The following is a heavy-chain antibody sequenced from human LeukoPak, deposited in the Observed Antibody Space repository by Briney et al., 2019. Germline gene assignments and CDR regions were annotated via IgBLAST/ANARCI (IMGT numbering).Heavy chain of an antibody. V-gene: IGHV4-31*03. J-gene: IGHJ4*02. CDR1: GGSISSGSYY. CDR3: ARNYHDSSGYLGYFDY. CDR2: IYYSGNT. D-gene: IGHD3-22*01. Sequence: SQTLSLTCTVSGGSISSGSYYWSWIRQHPGKGLEWIGYIYYSGNTYYNPSLKSRVTISVDTSKNQFSLKLSSVTAADTAVYYCARNYHDSSGYLGYFDYWGQGILVTVSS.